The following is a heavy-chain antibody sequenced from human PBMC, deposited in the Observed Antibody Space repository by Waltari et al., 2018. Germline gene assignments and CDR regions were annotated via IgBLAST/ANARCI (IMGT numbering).Heavy chain of an antibody. Sequence: EVQLVQSGAEVKKPGASLKISCKGSGYSFTSYWIGWVRQMPGKGLEWMGIIYPGCSDTRCSPSFQGQVTISADKSISTAYLQWSSLKASDTAMYYCARSYYDFWSGYNDDAFDIWGQGTMVTVSS. CDR2: IYPGCSDT. J-gene: IGHJ3*02. CDR1: GYSFTSYW. V-gene: IGHV5-51*01. D-gene: IGHD3-3*01. CDR3: ARSYYDFWSGYNDDAFDI.